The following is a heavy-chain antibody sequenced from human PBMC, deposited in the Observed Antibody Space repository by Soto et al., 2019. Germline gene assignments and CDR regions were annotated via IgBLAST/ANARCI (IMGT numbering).Heavy chain of an antibody. CDR2: IIPMFGTA. Sequence: QVQLVQSGAEVKKPESSVKVSCKAPGGTFSTYAISWVRQAPGQGLEWMGGIIPMFGTANYAQRFQDRVMITADDSTSTVYRELSSLRSEATAVYSCASGIHLWLRRINNGYSGWGQGTLVTVSS. CDR3: ASGIHLWLRRINNGYSG. V-gene: IGHV1-69*12. CDR1: GGTFSTYA. J-gene: IGHJ4*02. D-gene: IGHD5-12*01.